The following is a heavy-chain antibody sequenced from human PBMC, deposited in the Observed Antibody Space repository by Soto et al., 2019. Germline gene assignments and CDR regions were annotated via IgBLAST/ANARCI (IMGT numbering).Heavy chain of an antibody. Sequence: QVQLVESGGGVVQPGRSLRLSCAASGFTFSSYGMHWVRQAPGKGLEWVAVIWYDGSNKYYADSVKGRFTISRDHSKNKLYLQMNSLRAEATAVYYCARGSGTLGYYWGQGTLVTVSS. CDR1: GFTFSSYG. J-gene: IGHJ4*02. CDR2: IWYDGSNK. V-gene: IGHV3-33*01. CDR3: ARGSGTLGYY. D-gene: IGHD3-10*01.